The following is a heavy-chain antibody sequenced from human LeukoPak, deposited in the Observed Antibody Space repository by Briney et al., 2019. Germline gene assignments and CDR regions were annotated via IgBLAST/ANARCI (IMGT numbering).Heavy chain of an antibody. D-gene: IGHD4-17*01. CDR3: ARSYGDYYFDY. Sequence: GGSLRLSCAASGFSFSNAWMSWVRQAPGKGLEWVSIIHPSGSTYYADSVKGRFTISRDNSKNTLYLQMNSLRAEDTAMYYCARSYGDYYFDYWGQGTLVTVSS. J-gene: IGHJ4*02. CDR2: IHPSGST. CDR1: GFSFSNAW. V-gene: IGHV3-53*01.